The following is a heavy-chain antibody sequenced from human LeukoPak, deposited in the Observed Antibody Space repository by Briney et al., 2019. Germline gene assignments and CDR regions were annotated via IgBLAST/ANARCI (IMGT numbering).Heavy chain of an antibody. CDR3: ARQYNKGLDY. CDR1: GFTFSCCP. V-gene: IGHV3-30*04. CDR2: ISYDGGNK. Sequence: GGSLRLSCAASGFTFSCCPMHWVRQTPGKGLEWVAVISYDGGNKHYADSVTGRFTISRDKSRNTLFLEMNSLRPEDTAIYYCARQYNKGLDYWGQGTLVTVSS. J-gene: IGHJ4*02. D-gene: IGHD1-14*01.